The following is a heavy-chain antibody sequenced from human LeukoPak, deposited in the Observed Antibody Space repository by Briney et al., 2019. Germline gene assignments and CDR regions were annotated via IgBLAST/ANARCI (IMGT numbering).Heavy chain of an antibody. CDR1: GFTFSNYW. CDR2: IKQDGSEK. V-gene: IGHV3-7*01. Sequence: GGSLRLSCAASGFTFSNYWMSWVRQAPGKGLEWVANIKQDGSEKYYVDSVKGQFTISRDNAKNSLYLQMNSLRAEDTAVYYCARDSLYYGTDVWGQGTTVTVSS. CDR3: ARDSLYYGTDV. J-gene: IGHJ6*02.